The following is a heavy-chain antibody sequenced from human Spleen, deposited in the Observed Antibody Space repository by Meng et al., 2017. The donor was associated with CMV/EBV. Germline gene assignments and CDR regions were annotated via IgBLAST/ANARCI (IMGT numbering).Heavy chain of an antibody. CDR1: GYTFTSYD. CDR2: MNPNTGNT. V-gene: IGHV1-8*01. CDR3: ARGGGTVRFLEWLNY. Sequence: ASVKVSCKTSGYTFTSYDINWVRQATGQGLECMGWMNPNTGNTGDAQKFQGRLTMTRDTSTNTAYMELSSLTSEDTAVYFCARGGGTVRFLEWLNYWGQGTLVTVSS. J-gene: IGHJ4*02. D-gene: IGHD3-3*01.